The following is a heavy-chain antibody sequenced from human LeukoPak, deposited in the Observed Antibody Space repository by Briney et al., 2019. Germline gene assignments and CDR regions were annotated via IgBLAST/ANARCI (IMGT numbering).Heavy chain of an antibody. CDR3: ARCSSWIPNWFDP. CDR1: GYSISSGYY. D-gene: IGHD5-18*01. J-gene: IGHJ5*02. Sequence: SETLSLTCTVSGYSISSGYYWGWIRQPPGKGLEWIGSIYHSGSTYYNPSLKSRVTISVDTSKNQFSLKLSSVTAADTAVYYCARCSSWIPNWFDPWGQGTLVTVSS. V-gene: IGHV4-38-2*02. CDR2: IYHSGST.